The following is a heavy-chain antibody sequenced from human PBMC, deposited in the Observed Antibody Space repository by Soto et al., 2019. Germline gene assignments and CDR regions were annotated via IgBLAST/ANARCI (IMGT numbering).Heavy chain of an antibody. CDR2: VKDSGAT. D-gene: IGHD3-3*01. CDR1: GFTFRTAW. CDR3: AADTPGFGQGEFEY. V-gene: IGHV3-15*01. J-gene: IGHJ4*02. Sequence: VGSLRLSCGASGFTFRTAWMNWVRQAPGKGLEWVGHVKDSGATDYAAPVKGRFIISRDDSKNTVYLQMTSPRTEDSAIYYRAADTPGFGQGEFEYWGQGALVTVSS.